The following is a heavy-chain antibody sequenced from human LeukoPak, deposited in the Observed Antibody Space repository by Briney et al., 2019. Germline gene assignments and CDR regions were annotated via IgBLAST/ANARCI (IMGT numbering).Heavy chain of an antibody. CDR2: INSDEPST. J-gene: IGHJ4*02. V-gene: IGHV3-74*01. CDR3: ATSTYCSGGSCYSRTFQY. Sequence: GGSLRLSCAPSASAFSIYWMHWVRQPPGKGLVWVSRINSDEPSTTYAESVKGRFTISRDNAQKTLYLQMNSLRAEDTAVYYCATSTYCSGGSCYSRTFQYWGQGTLVTVSS. CDR1: ASAFSIYW. D-gene: IGHD2-15*01.